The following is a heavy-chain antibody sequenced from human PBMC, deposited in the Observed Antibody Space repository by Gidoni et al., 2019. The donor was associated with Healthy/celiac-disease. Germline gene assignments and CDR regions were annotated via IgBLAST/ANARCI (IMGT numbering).Heavy chain of an antibody. CDR2: IKSKTDGGTT. Sequence: EVQLVESGGGLVKPGGSLRLSCAASGFTFSNAWMRWVRQAPVKGLEWVGRIKSKTDGGTTDYAAPGKGRFTISRDDSKNTLYLQMNSLKTEDTAVYYCTTDGNDFWSGSYYYYYGMDVWGQGTTVTVSS. CDR1: GFTFSNAW. J-gene: IGHJ6*02. V-gene: IGHV3-15*01. D-gene: IGHD3-3*01. CDR3: TTDGNDFWSGSYYYYYGMDV.